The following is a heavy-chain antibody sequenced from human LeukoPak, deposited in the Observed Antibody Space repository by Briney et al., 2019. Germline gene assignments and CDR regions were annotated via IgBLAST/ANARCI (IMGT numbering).Heavy chain of an antibody. D-gene: IGHD1-7*01. Sequence: GGSLRLSCAASGXTFSNYWVHWVRQAPGKGLVWVSRINPDGSTINYADSVEGRFTISRDNAKNTLYLQMNSLRAEDTAVYYCATAGNYRFDYWGQGTLVTVSS. CDR3: ATAGNYRFDY. J-gene: IGHJ4*02. CDR2: INPDGSTI. CDR1: GXTFSNYW. V-gene: IGHV3-74*01.